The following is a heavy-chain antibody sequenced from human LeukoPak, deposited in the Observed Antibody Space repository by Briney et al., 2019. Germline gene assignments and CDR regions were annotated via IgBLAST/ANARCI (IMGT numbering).Heavy chain of an antibody. CDR3: ARGSAAGTWSNWFDP. Sequence: ASVTVSCTASGYTFTGYYMHWVRQAPGQGLEWMGWINPNSGGTNYAQKFQGRITMTRDTSISTAYMELSGLRSDDTAVYYCARGSAAGTWSNWFDPWGQGTLVTVSS. CDR1: GYTFTGYY. D-gene: IGHD6-13*01. J-gene: IGHJ5*02. CDR2: INPNSGGT. V-gene: IGHV1-2*02.